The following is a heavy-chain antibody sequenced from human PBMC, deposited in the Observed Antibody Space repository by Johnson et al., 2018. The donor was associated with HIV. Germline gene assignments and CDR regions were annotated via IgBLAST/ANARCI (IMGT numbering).Heavy chain of an antibody. CDR3: ARGSRYTHDNDDGYLLQAFDI. D-gene: IGHD2-21*02. Sequence: VQLVESGGGLVQPGGSLRLSCAASGFTFSSYWMSWVRQAPGKGLEWVANIKQDGSEKYYVDSVKGRFTISRDNAKNSLYLQMNSLRADDTAVYYCARGSRYTHDNDDGYLLQAFDIWGQGTMVTVSS. CDR2: IKQDGSEK. V-gene: IGHV3-7*01. J-gene: IGHJ3*02. CDR1: GFTFSSYW.